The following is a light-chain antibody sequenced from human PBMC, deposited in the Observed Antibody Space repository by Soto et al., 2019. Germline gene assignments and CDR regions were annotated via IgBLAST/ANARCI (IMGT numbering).Light chain of an antibody. CDR2: GAS. CDR1: QSVSRTY. CDR3: QQYDRSPFT. Sequence: EIVLTQSPGTLSLSPGERATLSCRASQSVSRTYLACYQQTPGQAPRLPIYGASNRATGVPDRFSGSGSGADFTLTISGLEPEDLAVYYCQQYDRSPFTFGQGTRLEIK. J-gene: IGKJ5*01. V-gene: IGKV3-20*01.